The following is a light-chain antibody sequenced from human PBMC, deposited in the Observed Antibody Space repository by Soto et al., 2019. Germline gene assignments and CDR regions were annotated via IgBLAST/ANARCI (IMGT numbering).Light chain of an antibody. CDR1: SSTVGDYNY. V-gene: IGLV2-8*01. J-gene: IGLJ2*01. Sequence: QSVLTQPPSASGSPGQSVTISCTGTSSTVGDYNYVSWYQHHPGKPPKLVIYEVNKRPSGVPDRFSGSKSGNTASLTVSGLQAEDEAYYYCSSYAGTNCLFGGGTKLTVL. CDR2: EVN. CDR3: SSYAGTNCL.